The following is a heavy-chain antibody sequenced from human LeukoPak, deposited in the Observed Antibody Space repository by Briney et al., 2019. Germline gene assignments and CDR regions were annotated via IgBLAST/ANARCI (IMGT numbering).Heavy chain of an antibody. CDR1: GGSLSGSS. J-gene: IGHJ1*01. CDR3: ARRDSGYAPTALQE. D-gene: IGHD5-12*01. CDR2: VDDTGST. Sequence: PSETLSLTCAVYGGSLSGSSWSWIRQPPGKGLEWIGEVDDTGSTNYSPSLKSRATISAETPKRQFSLTLPSVTAADTAVYYCARRDSGYAPTALQEWGQGTLVTVSA. V-gene: IGHV4-34*01.